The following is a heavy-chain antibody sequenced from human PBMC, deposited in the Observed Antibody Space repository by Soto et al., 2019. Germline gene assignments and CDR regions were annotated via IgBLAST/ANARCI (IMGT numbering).Heavy chain of an antibody. CDR3: VREGSGRSFDY. J-gene: IGHJ4*02. D-gene: IGHD6-19*01. V-gene: IGHV3-74*01. Sequence: VPLVESGGGLVQPGGSLRLSCAVSGFTFSNYWMHWVRQAPGKGLVWVSRINNDGSGTNYADSVRGRFTISRDNAKNTLYLQMNSLRAEDTAVYYCVREGSGRSFDYWGQGTLVTVSS. CDR2: INNDGSGT. CDR1: GFTFSNYW.